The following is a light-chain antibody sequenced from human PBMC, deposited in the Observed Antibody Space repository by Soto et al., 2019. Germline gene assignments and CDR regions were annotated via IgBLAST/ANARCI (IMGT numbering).Light chain of an antibody. CDR3: LQYNNWPPMYT. CDR2: GAS. CDR1: QSVSSN. Sequence: EIVMTQSPATLSVSPGERATLSCRASQSVSSNLAWYQQKPGQAPRLLIYGASPSSTGIPARFSGSGSGTELTLTISSLQSEDLEVYFCLQYNNWPPMYTFGQGTKREIK. V-gene: IGKV3-15*01. J-gene: IGKJ2*01.